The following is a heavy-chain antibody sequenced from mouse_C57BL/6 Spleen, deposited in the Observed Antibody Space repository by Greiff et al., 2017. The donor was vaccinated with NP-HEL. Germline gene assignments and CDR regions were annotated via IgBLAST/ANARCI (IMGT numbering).Heavy chain of an antibody. Sequence: EVQLVESGGGLVKPGGSLKLSCAASGFTFSSYAMSWVRQTPEKRLEWVATISDGGSYTYYPDNVKGRFTISRDNAKNNLYLQMSHLKSEDTAMYYCARVYYGNYNYAMDYWGQGTSVTVSS. CDR2: ISDGGSYT. CDR1: GFTFSSYA. J-gene: IGHJ4*01. CDR3: ARVYYGNYNYAMDY. V-gene: IGHV5-4*01. D-gene: IGHD2-1*01.